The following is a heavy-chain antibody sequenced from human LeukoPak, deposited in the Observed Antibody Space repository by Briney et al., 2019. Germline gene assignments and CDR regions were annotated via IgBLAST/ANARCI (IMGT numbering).Heavy chain of an antibody. CDR2: IKQDGSEK. CDR3: ARSDY. J-gene: IGHJ4*02. CDR1: GFTFSSYA. V-gene: IGHV3-7*03. Sequence: GGSLRLSCAASGFTFSSYAMHWVRQAPGKGLEWVANIKQDGSEKYYVDSVKGRFTISRDNAKNSLYLQMNSLRAEDTAVYYCARSDYWGQGTLVTVSS.